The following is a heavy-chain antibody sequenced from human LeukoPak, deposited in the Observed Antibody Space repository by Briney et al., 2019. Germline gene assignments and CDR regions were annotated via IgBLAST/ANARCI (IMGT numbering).Heavy chain of an antibody. Sequence: GGSLRLSCAASGFTFSSYAMTWVRQAPGKGLERVSTISGSGGSTYYADSVKGRFTISRDNSNNTLYLQMYSLRAEDTALYYCAKTGGWDLLGPFDYWGQGALVTVSS. V-gene: IGHV3-23*01. J-gene: IGHJ4*02. CDR1: GFTFSSYA. CDR3: AKTGGWDLLGPFDY. D-gene: IGHD1-26*01. CDR2: ISGSGGST.